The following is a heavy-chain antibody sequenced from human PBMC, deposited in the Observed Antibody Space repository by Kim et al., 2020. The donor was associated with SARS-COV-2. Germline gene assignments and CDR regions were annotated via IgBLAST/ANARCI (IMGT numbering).Heavy chain of an antibody. D-gene: IGHD1-26*01. CDR1: GFTFRSYA. V-gene: IGHV3-23*01. Sequence: GGSLRLSCSASGFTFRSYAMSWVRQAPGKGLQWVSAISGSGGSPYYADSVKGRFTISRDNSDNTLYLQMNSLRAEDTAEYYCAKGVLGWPGHYYYGLDLWGHGTTVTVSS. J-gene: IGHJ6*02. CDR3: AKGVLGWPGHYYYGLDL. CDR2: ISGSGGSP.